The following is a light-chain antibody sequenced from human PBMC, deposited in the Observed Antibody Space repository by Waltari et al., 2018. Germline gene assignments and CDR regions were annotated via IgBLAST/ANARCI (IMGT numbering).Light chain of an antibody. CDR1: QGINIY. V-gene: IGKV1-27*01. CDR3: QNYNSAPRT. CDR2: AAS. J-gene: IGKJ1*01. Sequence: DIKMTQSPSSLSASVGDRVSITCRASQGINIYLAWYQQKPGKVPKLLIYAASTLQSGVPSRFSGSGSGTDFTLTISSLQPDDVATYYCQNYNSAPRTFGQGTKVEIK.